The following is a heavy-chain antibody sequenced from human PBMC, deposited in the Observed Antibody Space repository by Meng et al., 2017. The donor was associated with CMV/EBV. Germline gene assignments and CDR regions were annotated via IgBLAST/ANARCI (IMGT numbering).Heavy chain of an antibody. CDR1: GGSISSYY. CDR3: ARGVYDFWSGYYPKYYFDY. V-gene: IGHV4-59*01. D-gene: IGHD3-3*01. J-gene: IGHJ4*02. Sequence: SETLSLTCTVSGGSISSYYWSWIRQPPGKGLEWIGYIYYSGSTNYNPSLKSRVTISVDTSKNQFSLKLSSVTAADTAVYYCARGVYDFWSGYYPKYYFDYWGQGTLVTVSS. CDR2: IYYSGST.